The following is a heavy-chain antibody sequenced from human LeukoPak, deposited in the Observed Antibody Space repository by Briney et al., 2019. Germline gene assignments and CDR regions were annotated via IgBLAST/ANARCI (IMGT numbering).Heavy chain of an antibody. CDR3: ARQKYTGDDY. CDR1: GGSISSSSYY. Sequence: SETLSLTCTVSGGSISSSSYYWGWIRQPPGKGLEWIGSIYYSGSTYYNPSLKSRVTISVDTSKNQFSLKLSSVTAADTAVYYCARQKYTGDDYWGQGTLVTVSS. V-gene: IGHV4-39*01. D-gene: IGHD3-16*01. CDR2: IYYSGST. J-gene: IGHJ4*02.